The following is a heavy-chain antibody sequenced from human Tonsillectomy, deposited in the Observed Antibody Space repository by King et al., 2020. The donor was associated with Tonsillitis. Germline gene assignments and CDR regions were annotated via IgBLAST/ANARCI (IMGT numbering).Heavy chain of an antibody. CDR2: IWYDGSHT. CDR1: GFTFSSYG. J-gene: IGHJ6*03. CDR3: ARENAFWSGYHPMDV. V-gene: IGHV3-33*01. D-gene: IGHD3-3*01. Sequence: VQLVESGGGVVQPGRSLRLSCAASGFTFSSYGMHWVRQAPGKGLEWVALIWYDGSHTYYADSVKGRFTISRDSSKNTLYLQMNSLRAEDTAVYYCARENAFWSGYHPMDVWGIGTTVTVSS.